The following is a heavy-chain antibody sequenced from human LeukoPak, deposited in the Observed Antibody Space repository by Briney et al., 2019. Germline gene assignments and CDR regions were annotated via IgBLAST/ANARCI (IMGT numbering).Heavy chain of an antibody. V-gene: IGHV4-31*03. D-gene: IGHD3-10*01. Sequence: PTQTLSLTCTVSGDSISRGGYYWSWIRQHPGKGLEWIGYIFYSGSTYYNSSLKSRVNISVDTSKNQFSLKLSSVTAADTAVYYCARDLRGIRGVGSNWFDPWGQGTLVTVSS. J-gene: IGHJ5*02. CDR2: IFYSGST. CDR3: ARDLRGIRGVGSNWFDP. CDR1: GDSISRGGYY.